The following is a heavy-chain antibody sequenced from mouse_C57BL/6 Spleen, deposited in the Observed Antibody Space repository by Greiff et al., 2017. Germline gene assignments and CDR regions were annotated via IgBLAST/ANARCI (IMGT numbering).Heavy chain of an antibody. J-gene: IGHJ2*01. CDR1: GYTFTSYW. V-gene: IGHV1-52*01. CDR3: AREGLLRLYFGC. D-gene: IGHD1-1*01. Sequence: QVQLQQPGAELVRPGSSVKLSCKASGYTFTSYWMHWVKQRPIQGLEWIGNIDPSDSETHYNQKFKDKATLTVDKSSSTAYMQLSSLTSEDSAVYYCAREGLLRLYFGCWGQGTTLTVSS. CDR2: IDPSDSET.